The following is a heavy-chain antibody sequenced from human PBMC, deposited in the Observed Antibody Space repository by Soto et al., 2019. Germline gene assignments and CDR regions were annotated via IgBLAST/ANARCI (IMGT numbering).Heavy chain of an antibody. V-gene: IGHV1-3*01. J-gene: IGHJ6*03. Sequence: ASVKVSCKASGYTLTTYAMHWMRQAPGQRLEWMGWINAGNDNTKYSQKFQGRVTIIRGTSASTFYMELSSLRSEDTAVYYCAKSWGTAAGTSNYYYMDVWGKGTTVTVSS. CDR2: INAGNDNT. CDR3: AKSWGTAAGTSNYYYMDV. D-gene: IGHD6-13*01. CDR1: GYTLTTYA.